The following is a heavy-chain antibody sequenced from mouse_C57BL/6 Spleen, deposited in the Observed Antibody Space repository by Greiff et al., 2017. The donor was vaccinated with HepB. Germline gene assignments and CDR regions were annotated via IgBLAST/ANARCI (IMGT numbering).Heavy chain of an antibody. CDR1: GYTFTSYW. Sequence: VQLQQPGAELVKPGASVKMSCKASGYTFTSYWITWVKQRPGQGLEWIGDIYPGSGSTNYNEKFKSKATLTVDTSSSTAYMQLSSLTSEDYAVYYCARQGYYGSSYWYFDVWGTGTTVTVSS. V-gene: IGHV1-55*01. CDR2: IYPGSGST. CDR3: ARQGYYGSSYWYFDV. D-gene: IGHD1-1*01. J-gene: IGHJ1*03.